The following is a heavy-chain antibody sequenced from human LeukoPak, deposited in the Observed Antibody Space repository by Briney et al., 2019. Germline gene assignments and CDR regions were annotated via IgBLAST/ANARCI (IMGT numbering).Heavy chain of an antibody. V-gene: IGHV3-23*01. CDR1: GFTFSSYA. CDR3: ARDRAMLWEEVAPFYLDY. J-gene: IGHJ4*02. CDR2: ISGSGYST. D-gene: IGHD1-26*01. Sequence: PGESLRLSCAASGFTFSSYAMTWVRQAPGKGLEWVSAISGSGYSTYYADSVKGRFTISRDNSRNTVYLQMNSLRAEDTAVYYCARDRAMLWEEVAPFYLDYWGQGALVIVSS.